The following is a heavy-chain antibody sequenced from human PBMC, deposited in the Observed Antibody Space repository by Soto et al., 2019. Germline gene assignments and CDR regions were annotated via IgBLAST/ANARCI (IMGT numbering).Heavy chain of an antibody. Sequence: RASVKVSCKASGVSLSTNPISWVRQAPGQGLEWMGGTGSGTGPGNHAQKFQGRLTVTADKSTSTVYMELTNLSSEDTAVYYCARRDSGGFYRFFDSWGQGTLVTVSS. J-gene: IGHJ4*02. CDR1: GVSLSTNP. CDR3: ARRDSGGFYRFFDS. CDR2: TGSGTGPG. V-gene: IGHV1-69*06. D-gene: IGHD2-15*01.